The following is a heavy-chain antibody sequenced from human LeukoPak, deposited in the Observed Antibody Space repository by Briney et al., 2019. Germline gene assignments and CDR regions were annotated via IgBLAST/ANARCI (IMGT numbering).Heavy chain of an antibody. D-gene: IGHD3-10*01. Sequence: GGSLRLSCAASGFTFSDYYMSWIRQAPGKGLEWVSYISNSGSTIFYADSVKGRFTISRDNAKNSLYLQMNSLRPEDTAVYYCARDLIYGSGSKYNWFDPWGQGTLVTVSS. CDR1: GFTFSDYY. CDR3: ARDLIYGSGSKYNWFDP. J-gene: IGHJ5*02. V-gene: IGHV3-11*01. CDR2: ISNSGSTI.